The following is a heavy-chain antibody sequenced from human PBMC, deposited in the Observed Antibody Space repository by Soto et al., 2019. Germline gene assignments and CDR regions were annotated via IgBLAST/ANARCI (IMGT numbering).Heavy chain of an antibody. CDR2: IGTAGDT. CDR3: ARVSYILTGYYITGYYFDY. Sequence: GGSLRLSCAASGFTFSSYDMHWVRQATGKGLEWVSAIGTAGDTYYPGSVKGRFTISRENAKNSLYLQMNSLRAGDTAVYYCARVSYILTGYYITGYYFDYWGQGTLVTVSS. D-gene: IGHD3-9*01. CDR1: GFTFSSYD. V-gene: IGHV3-13*01. J-gene: IGHJ4*02.